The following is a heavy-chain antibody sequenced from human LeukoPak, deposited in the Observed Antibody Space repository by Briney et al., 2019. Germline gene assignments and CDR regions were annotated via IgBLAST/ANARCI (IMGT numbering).Heavy chain of an antibody. CDR1: GVSITSYY. D-gene: IGHD4-17*01. Sequence: SETLSLTCTVSGVSITSYYWSWIRQPAGKGLEWIGRIYTSGSTNYNPSLKSRVTMSVDTSKNQFSLKLSSVTAADTAVYYCARDRRVTTFHWFDPWGQGTLVTVSS. CDR3: ARDRRVTTFHWFDP. CDR2: IYTSGST. V-gene: IGHV4-4*07. J-gene: IGHJ5*02.